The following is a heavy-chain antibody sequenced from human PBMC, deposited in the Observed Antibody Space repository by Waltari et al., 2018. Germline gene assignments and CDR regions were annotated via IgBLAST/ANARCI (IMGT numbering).Heavy chain of an antibody. CDR3: AKVGGVAAAEFQFDF. CDR1: GFTFISYA. J-gene: IGHJ4*02. V-gene: IGHV3-23*01. Sequence: EVQLLESGGGLVQPGESLRLSCAASGFTFISYAMSWVRQGPGKGLEWVSVISGPGLTTYYADSVKGRFSISRDNSRSTLYLQINGLRGDDTAVYYCAKVGGVAAAEFQFDFWGRGTLVTVSS. D-gene: IGHD2-2*01. CDR2: ISGPGLTT.